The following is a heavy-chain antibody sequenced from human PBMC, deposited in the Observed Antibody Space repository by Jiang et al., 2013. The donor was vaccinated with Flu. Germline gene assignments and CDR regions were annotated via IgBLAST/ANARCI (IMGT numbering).Heavy chain of an antibody. CDR1: GYTFTNYG. V-gene: IGHV1-18*01. D-gene: IGHD3-22*01. CDR2: INPYKGNT. CDR3: AREPKYYYDLSGNSHGAFDI. J-gene: IGHJ3*02. Sequence: GAEVKKPGASVKVSCKSSGYTFTNYGISWVRQAPGEGLEWTGWINPYKGNTNYAQNLQGRVTMTTDTSTTTAYMELRSLRSDDTAVYYCAREPKYYYDLSGNSHGAFDIWGQGTMVTVSS.